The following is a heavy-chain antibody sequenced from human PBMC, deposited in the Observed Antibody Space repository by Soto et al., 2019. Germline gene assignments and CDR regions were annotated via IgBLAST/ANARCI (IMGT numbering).Heavy chain of an antibody. CDR2: ISSSSSYI. CDR3: ARLSDYVLFAEPDY. D-gene: IGHD3-10*02. V-gene: IGHV3-21*01. CDR1: GFTFSSYS. Sequence: EVQLVESGGGLVKPGGSLRLSCAASGFTFSSYSMNWVRQAPGKGLEWVSSISSSSSYIYYADSVKGRFTISRDNAKNSLDLQMISLRAEDTAVYYCARLSDYVLFAEPDYWCKGTLVTVSS. J-gene: IGHJ4*02.